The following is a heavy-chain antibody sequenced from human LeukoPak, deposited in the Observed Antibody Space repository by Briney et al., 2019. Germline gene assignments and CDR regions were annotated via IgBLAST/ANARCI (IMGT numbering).Heavy chain of an antibody. J-gene: IGHJ4*02. CDR2: LYSAGAT. CDR3: ASGEVGVRKYYSDPFHH. V-gene: IGHV3-53*01. D-gene: IGHD3-10*01. CDR1: GFTVSSNY. Sequence: PGGSLRLSCAVSGFTVSSNYMSWVRQAPGKGLDWVSILYSAGATYYADSVRGRFTIARDNSKNTVFLQMNSLRAEDTAVYYCASGEVGVRKYYSDPFHHWGQGTLVTVSS.